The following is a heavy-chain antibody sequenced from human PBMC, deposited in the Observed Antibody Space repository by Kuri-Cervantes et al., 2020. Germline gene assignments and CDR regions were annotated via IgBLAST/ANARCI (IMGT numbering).Heavy chain of an antibody. CDR3: ARLSAAAGTLGWFDP. CDR2: IYYSGST. D-gene: IGHD6-13*01. Sequence: SETLSLTCTVSGGSISSSSYYWGWIRQPPGKGLEWIGSIYYSGSTYYNPSLKSRVTISVDTSKNQFSLKLSSVTAADTAVYYCARLSAAAGTLGWFDPWGRGTLVTVSS. V-gene: IGHV4-39*01. J-gene: IGHJ5*02. CDR1: GGSISSSSYY.